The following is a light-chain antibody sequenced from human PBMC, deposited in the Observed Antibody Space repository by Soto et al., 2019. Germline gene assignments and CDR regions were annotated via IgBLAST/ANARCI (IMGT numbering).Light chain of an antibody. Sequence: EVVLTQSPATLSVSPGDRATLSCRASQSVSRNLAWYQQKPGQAPRLLIYGASTRATGVPARFSGSGSSTEVTLSISSLQYEDVAVYYCQQYGDWPPETFGQGTKLEI. CDR1: QSVSRN. CDR3: QQYGDWPPET. V-gene: IGKV3-15*01. CDR2: GAS. J-gene: IGKJ2*01.